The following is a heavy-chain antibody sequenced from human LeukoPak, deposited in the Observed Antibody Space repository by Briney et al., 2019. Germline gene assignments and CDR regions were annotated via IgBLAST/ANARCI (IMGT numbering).Heavy chain of an antibody. CDR1: GYTFSAYD. CDR2: MNPNSGNT. D-gene: IGHD3-22*01. V-gene: IGHV1-8*01. Sequence: ASVKVSCKASGYTFSAYDINWVRQATGHGLEWMGWMNPNSGNTGFAQKFQGRVTMTRDTSINTAYMELSNLRSEDTAVYYCARVSQTPAYYYASGYYYHGYGGQGTRVTVSS. CDR3: ARVSQTPAYYYASGYYYHGY. J-gene: IGHJ4*02.